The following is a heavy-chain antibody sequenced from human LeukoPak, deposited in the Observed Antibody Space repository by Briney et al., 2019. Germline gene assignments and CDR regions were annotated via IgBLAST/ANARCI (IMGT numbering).Heavy chain of an antibody. CDR3: AKDREPSRYHGMHV. D-gene: IGHD1-14*01. CDR1: RFTFSTYA. Sequence: GGSLRLSCAVSRFTFSTYAMSWVRQAPGKGLEWVSIISNSGDTTDYGDSVKGRFTVSRDNFKNTVYLQMNSLRAEDTAVYYCAKDREPSRYHGMHVWGQGTTVTVSS. CDR2: ISNSGDTT. J-gene: IGHJ6*02. V-gene: IGHV3-23*01.